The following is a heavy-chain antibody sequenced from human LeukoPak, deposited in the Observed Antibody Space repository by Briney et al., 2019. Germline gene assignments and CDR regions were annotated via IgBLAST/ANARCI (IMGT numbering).Heavy chain of an antibody. CDR1: GFTFSSYA. CDR2: ISGSGGST. V-gene: IGHV3-23*01. J-gene: IGHJ4*02. D-gene: IGHD3-22*01. Sequence: GGSPRLSCAASGFTFSSYAMSWVRQAPGKGLEWVSAISGSGGSTYYADSMKGRFTISRDNSKNTLYLQMNSLRAEDTAVYYCAKDVYYYDSSGYLFDDWGQGTLVTVSS. CDR3: AKDVYYYDSSGYLFDD.